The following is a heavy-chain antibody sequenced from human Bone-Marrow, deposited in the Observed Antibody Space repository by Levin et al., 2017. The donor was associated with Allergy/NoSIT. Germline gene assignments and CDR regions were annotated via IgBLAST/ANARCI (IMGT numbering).Heavy chain of an antibody. CDR3: AREGDDYGGKSPGFY. Sequence: GGSLRLSCAASGFTVSSNYMNWVRQAPGKGLEWVSVIYSGGSTYYSDSVKGRFTIPRDNSKNTLYLQMNSLRAEDTAVYYCAREGDDYGGKSPGFYWGQGTLVTVSS. CDR1: GFTVSSNY. CDR2: IYSGGST. J-gene: IGHJ4*02. D-gene: IGHD4-23*01. V-gene: IGHV3-53*01.